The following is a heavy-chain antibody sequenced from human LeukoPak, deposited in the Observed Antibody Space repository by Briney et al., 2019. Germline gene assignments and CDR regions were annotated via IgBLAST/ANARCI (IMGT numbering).Heavy chain of an antibody. CDR3: AKDPGSVTAAMI. CDR2: IRYDGSNK. J-gene: IGHJ4*02. D-gene: IGHD2-2*01. V-gene: IGHV3-30*02. CDR1: GFTFSSYG. Sequence: GGSLRLSCAASGFTFSSYGMHWARQAPGKGLEWVAFIRYDGSNKYYADSVKGRFTISGDNSKNTLYLQMNSLRAEDTAVYYCAKDPGSVTAAMIWGQGTLVTVSS.